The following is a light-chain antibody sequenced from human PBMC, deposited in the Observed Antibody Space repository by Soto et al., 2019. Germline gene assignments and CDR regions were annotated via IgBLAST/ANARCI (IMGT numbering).Light chain of an antibody. CDR3: QQYNNWPPYT. J-gene: IGKJ2*01. CDR2: GAS. Sequence: EIVMTQSPGTLSVSPGERATLSCRASQSVSSSLAWYQQRPGKAPRLLIYGASTRATGFPARFSGSGSGTEFTLTITSLQSEDFAVYYCQQYNNWPPYTFGQGTKLQIK. V-gene: IGKV3-15*01. CDR1: QSVSSS.